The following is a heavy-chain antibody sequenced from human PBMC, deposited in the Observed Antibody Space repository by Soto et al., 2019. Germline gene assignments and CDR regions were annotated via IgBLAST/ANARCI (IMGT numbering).Heavy chain of an antibody. Sequence: SGPTLVNPTQTLTLTCTFSGLSLSTSGVGVAWIRQPPGKALEWLALIYWDDDKAYSPSLKSRLTITKDTSKNQVVLTMTNMDPVDTATYYCTHSLREGYNDDPYYFDYWAQGTLVTVSS. CDR2: IYWDDDK. D-gene: IGHD5-12*01. J-gene: IGHJ4*02. CDR3: THSLREGYNDDPYYFDY. CDR1: GLSLSTSGVG. V-gene: IGHV2-5*02.